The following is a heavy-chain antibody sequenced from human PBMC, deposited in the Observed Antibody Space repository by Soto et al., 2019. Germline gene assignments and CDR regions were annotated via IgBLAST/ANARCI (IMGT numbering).Heavy chain of an antibody. CDR2: TYQSGTT. Sequence: QVQLQESGPGLVKPSETLSLTCTVSGDSISSSNWWSWVRQPPGKGLEWIGETYQSGTTKYNPSLKRRVTISLDFSNNQFSLELKSVTAADTAVYYCAREGSGSPVSVWGQGALVIVSS. CDR3: AREGSGSPVSV. V-gene: IGHV4-4*02. D-gene: IGHD3-10*01. CDR1: GDSISSSNW. J-gene: IGHJ4*02.